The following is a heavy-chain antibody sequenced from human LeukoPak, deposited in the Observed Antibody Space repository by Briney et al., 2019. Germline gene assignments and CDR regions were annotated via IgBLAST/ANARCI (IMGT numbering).Heavy chain of an antibody. J-gene: IGHJ5*02. CDR1: GGSISSYY. Sequence: SETLSLTCTVSGGSISSYYWSWIRQPPGKGLEWIGYIYTSGSTNYNPSLKSRVTISVDTSKNQFSLKLSSVTAADTAVYYCARQVSGYSSRWFGPWGQGTLVTVSS. CDR3: ARQVSGYSSRWFGP. CDR2: IYTSGST. D-gene: IGHD6-13*01. V-gene: IGHV4-4*09.